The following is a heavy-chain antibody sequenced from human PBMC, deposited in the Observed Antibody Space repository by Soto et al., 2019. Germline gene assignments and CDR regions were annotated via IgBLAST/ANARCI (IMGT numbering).Heavy chain of an antibody. J-gene: IGHJ6*02. CDR1: GFTFTSSA. Sequence: GASVKVSCKASGFTFTSSAVQWVRQARGQRLEWIGWIVVGSGNTNYAQKFQERVTITRDMSTSTAYMELSSLRSEDTAVYYCAAELTTGTDHYYYYGMDVWGQGTTVTVS. D-gene: IGHD1-1*01. V-gene: IGHV1-58*01. CDR3: AAELTTGTDHYYYYGMDV. CDR2: IVVGSGNT.